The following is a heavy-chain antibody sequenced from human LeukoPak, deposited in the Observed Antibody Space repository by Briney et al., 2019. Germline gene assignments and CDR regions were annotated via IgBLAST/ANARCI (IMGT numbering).Heavy chain of an antibody. D-gene: IGHD4-17*01. J-gene: IGHJ6*01. CDR2: IYHSGST. CDR3: AREDGDFAYYYGMDV. Sequence: SQTLSLTCTVSGGSISSGGYCWSWIRQPPGKGLEWIGYIYHSGSTYYNPSLKSRVTISVDTSKNQFSLKLSSVTAADTAVYYCAREDGDFAYYYGMDVWGQGTTVTVSS. CDR1: GGSISSGGYC. V-gene: IGHV4-30-2*01.